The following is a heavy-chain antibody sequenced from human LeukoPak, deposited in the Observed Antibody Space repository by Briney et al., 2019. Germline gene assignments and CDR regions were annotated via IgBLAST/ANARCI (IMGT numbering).Heavy chain of an antibody. CDR1: GYTFTSYG. D-gene: IGHD2-2*01. J-gene: IGHJ5*02. V-gene: IGHV1-18*01. CDR2: ISAYNGNT. CDR3: ARDHCSSTSCPLNWFDP. Sequence: ASVKVSCKASGYTFTSYGISWVRQAPGQGLEWMGRISAYNGNTNYAQQLQGRVTMTTDTSTSTAYMELRSLRSDDTAVYYCARDHCSSTSCPLNWFDPWGQGTLVTVSS.